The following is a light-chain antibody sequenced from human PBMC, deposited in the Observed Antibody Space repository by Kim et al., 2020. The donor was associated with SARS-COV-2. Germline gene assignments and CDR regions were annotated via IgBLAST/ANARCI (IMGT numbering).Light chain of an antibody. Sequence: LGQTGRITCQGDSLRSYYASWYQQKPGQAPVRVIYGKNNRPSGIPDRFSGSSSGNTASLTITGAQAEEEADYYCNSRDSSGNHHWVFGGGTQLTVL. J-gene: IGLJ3*02. CDR3: NSRDSSGNHHWV. CDR1: SLRSYY. CDR2: GKN. V-gene: IGLV3-19*01.